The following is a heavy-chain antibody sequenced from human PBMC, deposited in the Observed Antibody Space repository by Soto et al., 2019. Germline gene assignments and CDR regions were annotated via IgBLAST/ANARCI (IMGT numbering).Heavy chain of an antibody. Sequence: SETLSLTCAVYGGSFSGYYWSWIRQPPGKGLEWIGEINHSGSTNYNPSLKSRVTISVDTSKNQFSLKLSSVTAADTAVYYCARDGGDGYNLDYWGQGTLVTVSS. V-gene: IGHV4-34*01. CDR3: ARDGGDGYNLDY. D-gene: IGHD2-21*01. CDR2: INHSGST. CDR1: GGSFSGYY. J-gene: IGHJ4*02.